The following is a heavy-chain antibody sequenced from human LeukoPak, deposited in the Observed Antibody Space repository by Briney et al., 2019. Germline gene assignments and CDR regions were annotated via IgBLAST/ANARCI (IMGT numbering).Heavy chain of an antibody. D-gene: IGHD1-26*01. V-gene: IGHV4-34*01. CDR2: INHSGST. CDR3: ARDRVGATIFDY. CDR1: GGSFSGYY. Sequence: SETLSLTCAVYGGSFSGYYWSWIRQPPGKGLEWIGEINHSGSTNYNPSLKSRVTISVDTSKNQFSLKLSSVTAADTAVYYCARDRVGATIFDYWGQGTLVTVSS. J-gene: IGHJ4*02.